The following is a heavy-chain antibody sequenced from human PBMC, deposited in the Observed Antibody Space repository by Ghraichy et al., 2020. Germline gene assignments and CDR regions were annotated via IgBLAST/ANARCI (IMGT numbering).Heavy chain of an antibody. J-gene: IGHJ4*02. CDR2: FSRNRVTT. V-gene: IGHV3-43*01. CDR3: AKERDTMYFDY. D-gene: IGHD3-10*01. Sequence: RGSLRLSCEASGFNFARYTIHWVRQPPGKGLEWVALFSRNRVTTFYADSVRGRFTVSRDNSRDSLYLHMNSLTTDDTALYFCAKERDTMYFDYWGQGALVTVSS. CDR1: GFNFARYT.